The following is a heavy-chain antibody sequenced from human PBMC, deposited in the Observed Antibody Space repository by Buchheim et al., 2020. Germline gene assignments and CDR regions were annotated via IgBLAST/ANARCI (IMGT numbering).Heavy chain of an antibody. J-gene: IGHJ4*02. CDR1: GFTFSSYS. CDR2: ISSSSSYI. Sequence: EVQPVESGGGLVKPGGSLRLSCAASGFTFSSYSMNWVRQAPGKGLEWVSSISSSSSYIYYADSVKGRFTISRDNAKNSLYLQMNSLRAEDTAVYYCARDRVGYYGSGSYPFWGQGTL. D-gene: IGHD3-10*01. V-gene: IGHV3-21*01. CDR3: ARDRVGYYGSGSYPF.